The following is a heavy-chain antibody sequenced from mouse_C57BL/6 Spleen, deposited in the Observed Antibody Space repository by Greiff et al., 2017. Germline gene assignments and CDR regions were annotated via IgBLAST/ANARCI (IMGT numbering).Heavy chain of an antibody. D-gene: IGHD2-1*01. J-gene: IGHJ2*01. Sequence: EVQLVESGGDLVKPGGSLKLSCAASGFTFSSYGMSWVRQTPDKRLEWVATISSGGSYTYYPDSVKGRFTISRDNAKNTLYLQMSSLKSEDTAMYYCAREAYGNYLDYWGQGTTLTVSS. CDR2: ISSGGSYT. CDR3: AREAYGNYLDY. CDR1: GFTFSSYG. V-gene: IGHV5-6*01.